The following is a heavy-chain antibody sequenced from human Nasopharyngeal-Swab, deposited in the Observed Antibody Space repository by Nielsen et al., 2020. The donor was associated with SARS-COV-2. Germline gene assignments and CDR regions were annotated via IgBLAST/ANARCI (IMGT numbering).Heavy chain of an antibody. CDR2: IYHSGST. V-gene: IGHV4-38-2*01. D-gene: IGHD2-2*01. CDR3: ARIVVVPAASVRIRGWFDP. Sequence: GSLRLSCPVSGYSISSGYYWGWIRPPPGEGMEWIGSIYHSGSTYYHPSLKSRVTISVDTSTNQFSLKLSSVTPADTAVYYCARIVVVPAASVRIRGWFDPWGQGTLVTVSS. CDR1: GYSISSGYY. J-gene: IGHJ5*02.